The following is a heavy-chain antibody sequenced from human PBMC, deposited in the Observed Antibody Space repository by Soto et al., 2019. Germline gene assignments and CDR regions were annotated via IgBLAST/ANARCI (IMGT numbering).Heavy chain of an antibody. CDR1: GYTFISYG. CDR2: VSPYNVKT. Sequence: QVQLVQSGAEVKKTGASVEVSCKASGYTFISYGIAWVRQAPGQGLEWMGWVSPYNVKTNYAQTFQGRATMTTDTSTSTAYMELRSLRSDDTAVYFCARAGFSTSWLGILATGAHGVEIEFWGQGTLVSVSS. D-gene: IGHD6-13*01. V-gene: IGHV1-18*01. J-gene: IGHJ4*02. CDR3: ARAGFSTSWLGILATGAHGVEIEF.